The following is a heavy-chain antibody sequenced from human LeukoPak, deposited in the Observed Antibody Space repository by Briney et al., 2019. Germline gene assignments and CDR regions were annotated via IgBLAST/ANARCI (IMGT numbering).Heavy chain of an antibody. Sequence: SETLSLTCAVYGGPFSGYYWSWIRQPPGKGLEWIGEINHSGSTNYNPSLKSRVTISVDTSKNQFSLKLSSVIAADTAVYYCARGGYDFWSGYYLLYWGQGTLVTVSS. CDR1: GGPFSGYY. CDR3: ARGGYDFWSGYYLLY. J-gene: IGHJ4*02. CDR2: INHSGST. D-gene: IGHD3-3*01. V-gene: IGHV4-34*01.